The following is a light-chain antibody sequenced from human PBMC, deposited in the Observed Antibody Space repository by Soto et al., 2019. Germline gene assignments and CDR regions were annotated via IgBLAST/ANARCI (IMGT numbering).Light chain of an antibody. J-gene: IGKJ1*01. Sequence: DIQMTQSPSSLSASVGDRVTITCQASQDISNYLNWYQQKPGKAPKLLIYDASNLETGVPSRFSGSGSGTDFTFTISSLQPEDIAIYYCQQYDNLPWTFGQGTKVDIK. CDR3: QQYDNLPWT. CDR2: DAS. CDR1: QDISNY. V-gene: IGKV1-33*01.